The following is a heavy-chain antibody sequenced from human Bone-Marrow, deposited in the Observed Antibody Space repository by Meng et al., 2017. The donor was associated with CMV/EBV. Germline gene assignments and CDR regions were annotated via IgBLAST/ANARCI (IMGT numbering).Heavy chain of an antibody. V-gene: IGHV3-9*01. J-gene: IGHJ6*02. CDR2: ISWNSGSI. CDR1: GFTFDDYA. CDR3: ASLGGPAAHYYYYGMDV. Sequence: SLKISCAASGFTFDDYAMHWVRQAPGKGLEWVSGISWNSGSIGYADSVKGRFTISRDNAKNSLYLQMNSLRAEDTAVYYCASLGGPAAHYYYYGMDVWGHGTTVTVSS. D-gene: IGHD2-2*01.